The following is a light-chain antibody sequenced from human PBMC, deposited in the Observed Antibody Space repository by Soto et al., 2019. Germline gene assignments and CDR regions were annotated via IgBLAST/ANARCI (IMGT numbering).Light chain of an antibody. J-gene: IGKJ5*01. CDR3: QQYDNWPIT. CDR1: QSVSSN. Sequence: ERVMTQSPATLSVSPGERATLSCRASQSVSSNLAWYQQKPGQAPRLIIYGASTRATAIPPRFSGSGSGTEFTLTISSLQSEDFAVYYCQQYDNWPITFGQGTRLEIK. CDR2: GAS. V-gene: IGKV3-15*01.